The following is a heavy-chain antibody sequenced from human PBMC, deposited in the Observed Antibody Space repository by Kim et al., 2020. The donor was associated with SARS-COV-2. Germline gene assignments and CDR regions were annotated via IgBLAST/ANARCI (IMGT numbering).Heavy chain of an antibody. CDR2: IYHSGST. D-gene: IGHD1-26*01. J-gene: IGHJ3*02. Sequence: SETLSLTCAVSGGSISSGGYSWSWIRQPPGKGLEWIGYIYHSGSTYYNPSLKSRVTISVDRSKNQFSLKLSSVTAADTAVYYCARSSIVGATTDAFDIWG. V-gene: IGHV4-30-2*01. CDR1: GGSISSGGYS. CDR3: ARSSIVGATTDAFDI.